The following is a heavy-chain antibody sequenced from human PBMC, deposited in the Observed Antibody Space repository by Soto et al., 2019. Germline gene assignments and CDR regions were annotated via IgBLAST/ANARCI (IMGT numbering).Heavy chain of an antibody. D-gene: IGHD2-8*01. CDR1: GGSIIGGGHC. CDR2: IFDSGST. V-gene: IGHV4-30-4*01. J-gene: IGHJ2*01. Sequence: SETMSVTCTVAGGSIIGGGHCWSWIRKPPGKGLEWIGHIFDSGSTYYNPSLKSRLTISVDTSKNQFSLRLSSVTAADTAVYYCAREIMPLTNDWYFDLWGRGTLVTVSS. CDR3: AREIMPLTNDWYFDL.